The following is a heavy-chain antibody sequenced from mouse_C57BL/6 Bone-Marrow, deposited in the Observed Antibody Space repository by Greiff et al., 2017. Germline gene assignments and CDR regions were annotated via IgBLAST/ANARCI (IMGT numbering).Heavy chain of an antibody. CDR3: ARNEYDRFAY. J-gene: IGHJ3*01. CDR1: GYTFTSYW. V-gene: IGHV1-69*01. CDR2: IDPSDSYT. D-gene: IGHD2-4*01. Sequence: QVQLQQPGAELVMPGASVKLSCKASGYTFTSYWMHWVQQRPGQGLEWIGEIDPSDSYTNYNQKFKGKSTLTVDKSSSTAYMQLSSLTSEDSAVYYCARNEYDRFAYWGQGTLVTVSA.